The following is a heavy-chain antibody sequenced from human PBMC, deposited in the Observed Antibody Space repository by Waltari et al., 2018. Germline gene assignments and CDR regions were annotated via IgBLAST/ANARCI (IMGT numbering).Heavy chain of an antibody. CDR1: GGSIRTHF. V-gene: IGHV4-59*11. CDR2: IYSSGST. J-gene: IGHJ5*02. D-gene: IGHD3-10*01. Sequence: QVQLQESGPGLVKPSETLSLICSVPGGSIRTHFWGWIRQPPGTTLEWIGNIYSSGSTNYNPSLTSRVTISLDMSKNQFSLKLRSVSAADTAVYYCARASYGSGSSWFDPWGQGNLVTVSS. CDR3: ARASYGSGSSWFDP.